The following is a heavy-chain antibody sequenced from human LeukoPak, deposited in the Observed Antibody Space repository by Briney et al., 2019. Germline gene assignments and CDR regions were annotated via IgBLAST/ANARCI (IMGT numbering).Heavy chain of an antibody. Sequence: PSETLSLTCTVSGGSVSSGSYYWSWIRQPPGKGLEWIGEINHSGSTNYNPSLKSRVTISVDTSKNQFSLKLSSVTAADTAVYYCASTVYSSSWYRDWYFDLWGRGTLVTVSS. V-gene: IGHV4-39*07. D-gene: IGHD6-13*01. J-gene: IGHJ2*01. CDR3: ASTVYSSSWYRDWYFDL. CDR1: GGSVSSGSYY. CDR2: INHSGST.